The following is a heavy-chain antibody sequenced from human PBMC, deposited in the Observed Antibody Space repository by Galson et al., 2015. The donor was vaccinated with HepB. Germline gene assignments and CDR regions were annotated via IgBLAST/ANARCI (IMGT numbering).Heavy chain of an antibody. J-gene: IGHJ6*02. CDR3: ARDPDQDIVVVGGMDV. D-gene: IGHD2-2*01. V-gene: IGHV1-69*13. CDR2: IIPIFNRT. Sequence: SVKVSCKASGDTFNIYVIGWVRQAPGQGLEWMGGIIPIFNRTNYAQKFQDRVTITADESTSTAYMELRSLRSDDTAVYYCARDPDQDIVVVGGMDVWGQGTTVTVSS. CDR1: GDTFNIYV.